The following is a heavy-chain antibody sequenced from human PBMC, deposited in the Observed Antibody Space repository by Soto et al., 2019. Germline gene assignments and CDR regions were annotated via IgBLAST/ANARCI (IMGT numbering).Heavy chain of an antibody. Sequence: SVKVSCKASGGTFSSYAISWVRQAPGQGLEWVGGIIPIFGTANYAQKFQGRVTITADESTSTAYMELSSLRSEDTAVYYCARCYDSSCYYSLGPDYYYYGMDVWGQGTTVTVSS. D-gene: IGHD3-22*01. V-gene: IGHV1-69*13. J-gene: IGHJ6*02. CDR1: GGTFSSYA. CDR3: ARCYDSSCYYSLGPDYYYYGMDV. CDR2: IIPIFGTA.